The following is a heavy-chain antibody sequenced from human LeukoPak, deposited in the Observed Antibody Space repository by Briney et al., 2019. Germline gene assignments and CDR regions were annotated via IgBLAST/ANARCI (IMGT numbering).Heavy chain of an antibody. CDR1: GFTFSTFA. J-gene: IGHJ4*02. V-gene: IGHV3-23*01. CDR2: IFPSGGEI. D-gene: IGHD2-8*02. CDR3: ATYRQVLLPFES. Sequence: GGSLRLSCAASGFTFSTFAMIWVRQPPGKGLEWVSSIFPSGGEIHYADSVKGRFTIFRDNSKSTLTLQMNSLRAEDTAIYYCATYRQVLLPFESWGQGTLVTVSS.